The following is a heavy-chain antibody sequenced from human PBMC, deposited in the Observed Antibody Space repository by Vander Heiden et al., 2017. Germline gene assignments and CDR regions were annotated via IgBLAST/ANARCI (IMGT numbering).Heavy chain of an antibody. V-gene: IGHV1-8*01. Sequence: QVQLVQSGAEVKKPGASVKVSCKASGYTFTSYDINWVRQATGQGLEWRGWMNPNSVNTGYAQKFQGRVTMTRNTSISTAYMELSSLRSEDTAVYYCARVVAARRYYYYYYGMDVWGQGTTVTVSS. CDR1: GYTFTSYD. J-gene: IGHJ6*02. D-gene: IGHD6-6*01. CDR2: MNPNSVNT. CDR3: ARVVAARRYYYYYYGMDV.